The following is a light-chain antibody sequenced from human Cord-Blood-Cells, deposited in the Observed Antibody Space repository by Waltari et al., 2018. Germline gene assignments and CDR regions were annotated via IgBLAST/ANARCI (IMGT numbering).Light chain of an antibody. V-gene: IGLV2-23*01. CDR1: SSAVGRYKL. J-gene: IGLJ2*01. CDR3: CSYAGSSTVV. CDR2: EGS. Sequence: QSALTQPASVSGSPGQSITISCTGTSSAVGRYKLVSWYQQHPGKAPKPMIYEGSKRPSGVSNRFSGSKSGNTASLTISGLQAEDEADYYCCSYAGSSTVVFGGGTKLTVL.